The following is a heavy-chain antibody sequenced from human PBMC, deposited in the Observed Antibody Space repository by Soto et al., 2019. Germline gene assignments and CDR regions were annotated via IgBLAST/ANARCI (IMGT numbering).Heavy chain of an antibody. J-gene: IGHJ6*01. V-gene: IGHV3-15*07. CDR2: IKSKTDGGTT. CDR1: GFTFSNAW. Sequence: GGYLRLASAASGFTFSNAWMNWVRQAPGKGLEWVGRIKSKTDGGTTDYAAPAKGRFTISRDDSKNTLYLQMNSLKTEDTAVNYCTTSYPYDYVWGSYLFLITFYYY. CDR3: TTSYPYDYVWGSYLFLITFYYY. D-gene: IGHD3-16*02.